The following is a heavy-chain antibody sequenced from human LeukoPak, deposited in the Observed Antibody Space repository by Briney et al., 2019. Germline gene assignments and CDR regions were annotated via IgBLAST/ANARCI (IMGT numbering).Heavy chain of an antibody. Sequence: ASVKVSCKVSGNSLSELSIQWVRQAAGKRLECMGGFDPEEAKMVYAQNFQGRVTMTEDTSTQTAYMELSGLTSDDTAVYYCTTRSGDFWSGFVNWGQGTLVTVSS. CDR1: GNSLSELS. CDR3: TTRSGDFWSGFVN. D-gene: IGHD3-3*01. J-gene: IGHJ4*02. V-gene: IGHV1-24*01. CDR2: FDPEEAKM.